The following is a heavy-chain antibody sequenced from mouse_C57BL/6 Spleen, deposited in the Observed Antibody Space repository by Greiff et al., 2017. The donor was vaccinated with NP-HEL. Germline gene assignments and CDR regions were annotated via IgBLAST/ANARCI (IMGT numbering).Heavy chain of an antibody. D-gene: IGHD1-1*01. V-gene: IGHV1-55*01. Sequence: QVQLQQSGAELVKPGASVKMSCKASGYTFTSYWITWVKQRPGQGLEWIGDIYPGSGSTNYNEKFKSKATLTVDTSSSTAYMQLSSLTSEDSAVYYCAREIGSSYYFDYWGQGTTLTVSS. J-gene: IGHJ2*01. CDR1: GYTFTSYW. CDR2: IYPGSGST. CDR3: AREIGSSYYFDY.